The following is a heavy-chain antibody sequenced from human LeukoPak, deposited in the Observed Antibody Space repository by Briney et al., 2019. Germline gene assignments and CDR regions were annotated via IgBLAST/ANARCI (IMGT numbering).Heavy chain of an antibody. Sequence: PSETLSLTCAVYGGSFSGYYWNWIRQLPGKGLEWIGEINHSGNTNYNPSLKSRVTMSVDTSKNQFSLRLSSVTAADTAVYYCARDHNYDSSGYFLYYWGQGTLVTVSS. CDR2: INHSGNT. V-gene: IGHV4-34*01. J-gene: IGHJ4*02. D-gene: IGHD3-22*01. CDR3: ARDHNYDSSGYFLYY. CDR1: GGSFSGYY.